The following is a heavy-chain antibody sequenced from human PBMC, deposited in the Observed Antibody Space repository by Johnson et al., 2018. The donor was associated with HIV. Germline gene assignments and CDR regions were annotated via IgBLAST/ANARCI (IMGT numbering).Heavy chain of an antibody. CDR1: GFTFSSYA. CDR2: ISYDGSNN. D-gene: IGHD2-21*02. CDR3: AGGVTVAFDI. J-gene: IGHJ3*02. Sequence: QVQLVESGGGVVQPGRSLRLSCAASGFTFSSYAMHWVRQAPGKGLEWVAVISYDGSNNYYADAVTGRLTISRDNAKKSLYLEVNSLRAEDTAVYYCAGGVTVAFDIWGQGTMVTVSS. V-gene: IGHV3-30-3*01.